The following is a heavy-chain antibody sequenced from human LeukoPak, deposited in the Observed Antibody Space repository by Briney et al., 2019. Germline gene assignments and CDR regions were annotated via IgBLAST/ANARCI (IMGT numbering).Heavy chain of an antibody. CDR3: SKGREKAYCTTDCYPDS. Sequence: GASVKVSCKASGYTFTSSDINWVRQATGQGREGMGWMNPNTGNTNYAQKFQGRVSMTRNTSRSTAYMELSSLKSDDTAVYFCSKGREKAYCTTDCYPDSWGHGTLVTVSS. CDR2: MNPNTGNT. V-gene: IGHV1-8*01. D-gene: IGHD2-21*02. J-gene: IGHJ5*01. CDR1: GYTFTSSD.